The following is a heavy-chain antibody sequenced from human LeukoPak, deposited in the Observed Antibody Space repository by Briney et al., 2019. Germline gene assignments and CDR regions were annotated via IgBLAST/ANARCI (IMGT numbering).Heavy chain of an antibody. Sequence: SETLSLTCTVSRGSISSRYWKWIRQPPGKGLEWIGSIYYSGSTNYNPSLKSRVTISVDTSNNQFSLTLRSVTAADTAVYYCARGDFRSGSDYWGQGTLVTVSS. V-gene: IGHV4-59*11. CDR2: IYYSGST. CDR3: ARGDFRSGSDY. CDR1: RGSISSRY. J-gene: IGHJ4*02. D-gene: IGHD3-3*01.